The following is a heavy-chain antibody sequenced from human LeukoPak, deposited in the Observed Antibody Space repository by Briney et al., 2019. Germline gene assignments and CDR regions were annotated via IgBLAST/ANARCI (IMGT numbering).Heavy chain of an antibody. CDR3: ARATYYYDSSGYWYFDL. CDR1: GGSISSGSYY. V-gene: IGHV4-61*02. Sequence: SQTLSLTRTVSGGSISSGSYYWSWIRQPAGKGLEWIGRIYTSGSTNYNPSLKSRVTISVDTSKNQFSLKLSSVTAADTAVYYCARATYYYDSSGYWYFDLWGRGTLVTVSS. CDR2: IYTSGST. D-gene: IGHD3-22*01. J-gene: IGHJ2*01.